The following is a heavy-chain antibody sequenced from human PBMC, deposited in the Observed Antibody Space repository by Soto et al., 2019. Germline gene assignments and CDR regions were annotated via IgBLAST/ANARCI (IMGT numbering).Heavy chain of an antibody. Sequence: EVQLLESGGGLVQPGGSLRLSCAASGFTFSSYAMSWVRQAPGKGLEWVSGISSSGGSTYYADTIARDNSKNTLYLQMNSLRAEDTAGYYCATGGGDYGSGSYPFWYWGQGTLVTVSS. CDR3: ATGGGDYGSGSYPFWY. CDR1: GFTFSSYA. V-gene: IGHV3-23*01. J-gene: IGHJ4*02. CDR2: ISSSGGST. D-gene: IGHD3-10*01.